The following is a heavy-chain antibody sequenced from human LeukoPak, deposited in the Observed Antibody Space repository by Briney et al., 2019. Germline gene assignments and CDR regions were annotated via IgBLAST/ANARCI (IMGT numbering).Heavy chain of an antibody. D-gene: IGHD3-16*02. CDR3: AKLRLGELSLGFDP. CDR2: ISPYNGDR. J-gene: IGHJ5*02. Sequence: GASVKVSCKASGYTFTNYAITWARQAPGQGPEWMGWISPYNGDRRDALKFQDRVTMTTDTSTTTAYMELRSLRSDDTAVYYCAKLRLGELSLGFDPWGQGTLVTVSS. CDR1: GYTFTNYA. V-gene: IGHV1-18*01.